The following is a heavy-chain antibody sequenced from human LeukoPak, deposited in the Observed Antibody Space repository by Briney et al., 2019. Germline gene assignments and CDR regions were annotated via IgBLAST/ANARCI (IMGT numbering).Heavy chain of an antibody. CDR3: AKGAGGFSYYNWFDP. Sequence: NPSETLSLTCAVYGGSFSGYYWSWIRQPAGKGLEWIGRIYTSGSTNYNPSLKSRVTISVDTPKNQFSLKLASVTAADTAIYYCAKGAGGFSYYNWFDPWGQGTLVTVSS. CDR2: IYTSGST. CDR1: GGSFSGYY. J-gene: IGHJ5*02. D-gene: IGHD5-18*01. V-gene: IGHV4-59*10.